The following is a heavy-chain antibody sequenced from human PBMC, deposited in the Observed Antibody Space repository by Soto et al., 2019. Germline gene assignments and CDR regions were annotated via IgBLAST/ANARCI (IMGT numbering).Heavy chain of an antibody. V-gene: IGHV3-30-3*01. CDR1: GFTFSSYA. D-gene: IGHD3-22*01. CDR3: ARDYYDSSGYYNY. Sequence: GGSLRLSXAASGFTFSSYAMHWVRQAPGKGLEWVAVISYDGSNKYYADSVKGRFTISRDNSKNTLYLQMNSLRAEDTAVYYCARDYYDSSGYYNYWGQGTLVTVSS. CDR2: ISYDGSNK. J-gene: IGHJ4*02.